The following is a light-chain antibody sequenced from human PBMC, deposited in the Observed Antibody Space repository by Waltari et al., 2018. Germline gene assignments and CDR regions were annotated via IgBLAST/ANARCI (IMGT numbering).Light chain of an antibody. Sequence: EIVLTQSPATLYLSPGERATLSCRASQSISADLAWYQQRPGQAPRLLIYDASNRVTGIPARFSGSGSGTDFTLTISSLEPEDFGVYYCQQRNDWPITFGQGTLLEIK. CDR2: DAS. CDR3: QQRNDWPIT. CDR1: QSISAD. J-gene: IGKJ5*01. V-gene: IGKV3-11*01.